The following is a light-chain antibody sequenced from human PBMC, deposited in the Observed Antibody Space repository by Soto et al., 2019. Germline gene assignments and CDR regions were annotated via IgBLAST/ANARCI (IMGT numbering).Light chain of an antibody. CDR1: QSISSW. V-gene: IGKV1-5*03. J-gene: IGKJ2*01. CDR3: QQYNSYVYT. CDR2: KAS. Sequence: DIQMTQSPSTLSASVGDRVTITCRASQSISSWLAWYQQKPGKAPKLLIYKASSLESGVPSRFSGSGSGTEFTLTICSLQSDDFATYFCQQYNSYVYTFGQGTKLEIK.